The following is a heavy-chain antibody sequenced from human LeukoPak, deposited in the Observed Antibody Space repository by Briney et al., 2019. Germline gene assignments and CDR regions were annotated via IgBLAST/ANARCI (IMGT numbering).Heavy chain of an antibody. Sequence: GGSLRLSCGASGFTFSTYAMHWVRQTPDKGLEWVAFISSGGTSENYADSVKGRFTISRDNSKNTLYLRMNNLTPEDTAVYYCAKGYGSSTSYGNWFDPWGQGTLVTVSS. J-gene: IGHJ5*02. V-gene: IGHV3-30*18. CDR1: GFTFSTYA. D-gene: IGHD2-2*01. CDR2: ISSGGTSE. CDR3: AKGYGSSTSYGNWFDP.